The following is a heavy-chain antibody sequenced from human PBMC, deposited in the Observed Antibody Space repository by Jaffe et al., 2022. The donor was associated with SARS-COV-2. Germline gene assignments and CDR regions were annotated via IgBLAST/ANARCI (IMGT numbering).Heavy chain of an antibody. CDR3: ARDTPSSAAMWGVWFDP. D-gene: IGHD2-2*01. V-gene: IGHV3-21*01. CDR1: GFTFSSYS. Sequence: EVQLVESGGGLVKPGGSLRLSCAASGFTFSSYSMNWVRQAPGKGLEWVSSISSSSSYIYYADSVKGRFTISRDNAKNSLYLQMNSLRAEDTAVYYCARDTPSSAAMWGVWFDPWGQGTLVTVSS. J-gene: IGHJ5*02. CDR2: ISSSSSYI.